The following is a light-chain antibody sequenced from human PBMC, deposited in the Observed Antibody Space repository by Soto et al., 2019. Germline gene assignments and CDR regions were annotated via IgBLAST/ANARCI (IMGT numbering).Light chain of an antibody. CDR2: DAS. CDR3: QQRSNWPGT. J-gene: IGKJ1*01. Sequence: EIVLTQSPATLSLSPGERATLSCRASQSVSSYLAWYQHKPGQAPRLLIYDASNRAPGIPARFSGSGSGTDFTLTISGLEPEDFAVYYCQQRSNWPGTFGQGTKVEIK. CDR1: QSVSSY. V-gene: IGKV3-11*01.